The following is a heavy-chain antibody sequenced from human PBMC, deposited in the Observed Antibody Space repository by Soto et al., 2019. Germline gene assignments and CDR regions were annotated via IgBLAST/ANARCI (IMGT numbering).Heavy chain of an antibody. Sequence: ASVKVSCKAXGYTFTSYYMHLVRQAPGQGLECMGIINPSGGSTSYAQKFQGRVTMTRDTSTSTVYMELSSLRSEDTAVYYCAGGYTQYYFDYWGQGTLVTV. CDR3: AGGYTQYYFDY. V-gene: IGHV1-46*01. J-gene: IGHJ4*02. D-gene: IGHD6-13*01. CDR1: GYTFTSYY. CDR2: INPSGGST.